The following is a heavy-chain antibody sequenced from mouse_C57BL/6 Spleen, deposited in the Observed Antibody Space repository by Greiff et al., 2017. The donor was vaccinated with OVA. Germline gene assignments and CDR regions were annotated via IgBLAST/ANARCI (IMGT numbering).Heavy chain of an antibody. CDR3: AREGGYDYWYFDV. J-gene: IGHJ1*03. CDR1: GFTFSSYA. D-gene: IGHD2-3*01. Sequence: DVKLVESGGGLVKPGGSLKLSCAASGFTFSSYAMSWVRQTPEKRLEWVATISDGGSYTYYPDNVKGRFTISRDNAKNNLYLQMSHLKSEDTAMYYCAREGGYDYWYFDVWGTGTTVTVSS. CDR2: ISDGGSYT. V-gene: IGHV5-4*01.